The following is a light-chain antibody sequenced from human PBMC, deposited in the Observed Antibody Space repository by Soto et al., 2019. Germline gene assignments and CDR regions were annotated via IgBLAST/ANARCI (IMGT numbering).Light chain of an antibody. CDR3: QQYKSYPIT. Sequence: DIQMTQSPSTLSASVGDRGTITCRASQSISRWLAWYQQKPGKATKLLIYDAYNEESGVPSRFRGSGSGTQCTLTMSRLQPDDVASYYWQQYKSYPITFGKGTRLQIK. V-gene: IGKV1-5*01. J-gene: IGKJ5*01. CDR2: DAY. CDR1: QSISRW.